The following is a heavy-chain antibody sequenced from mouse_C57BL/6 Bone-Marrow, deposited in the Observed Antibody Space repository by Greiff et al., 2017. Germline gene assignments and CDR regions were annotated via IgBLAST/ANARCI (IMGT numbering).Heavy chain of an antibody. CDR3: TTFYYGSRNWYFDV. J-gene: IGHJ1*03. Sequence: VQLQQSGAELVRPGASVKLSCTASGFNITDDYMHWVKQRPEQGLEWMGWIDPENGDTEYASKFQGKATITADTSSNTAYLQLSSLTSEDTAVYYCTTFYYGSRNWYFDVWGTGTTVTVSS. V-gene: IGHV14-4*01. CDR1: GFNITDDY. CDR2: IDPENGDT. D-gene: IGHD1-1*01.